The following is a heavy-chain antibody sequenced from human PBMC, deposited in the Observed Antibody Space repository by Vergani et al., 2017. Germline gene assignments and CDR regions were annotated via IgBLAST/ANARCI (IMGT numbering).Heavy chain of an antibody. J-gene: IGHJ4*02. V-gene: IGHV3-23*01. Sequence: EVQLLESGGNLVQPAGSLRLSCAASGFTFTNFAMTWVRQAPGEGLEWVSGISGSGGFTYYADSVKGLFTISRDNSKNTMFLQMNNLRAEETAVYYCAKDNVPGYYDSSGYCDYWGQGTLVTVSS. CDR1: GFTFTNFA. CDR3: AKDNVPGYYDSSGYCDY. D-gene: IGHD3-22*01. CDR2: ISGSGGFT.